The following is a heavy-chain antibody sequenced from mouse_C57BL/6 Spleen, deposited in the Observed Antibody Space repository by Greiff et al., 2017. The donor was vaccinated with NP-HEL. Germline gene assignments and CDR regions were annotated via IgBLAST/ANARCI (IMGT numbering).Heavy chain of an antibody. J-gene: IGHJ4*01. Sequence: QVQLQQPGAELVKPGASVKMSCKASGYTFTSYWITWVKQRPGQGLEWIGDIYPGSGSTNCNEKFKSKATLTVDTSSSTAYMQLSSLTSEDSAVYYCARIRDSDYGRGYAMDYWGQGTSVTVSS. V-gene: IGHV1-55*01. CDR1: GYTFTSYW. D-gene: IGHD2-4*01. CDR2: IYPGSGST. CDR3: ARIRDSDYGRGYAMDY.